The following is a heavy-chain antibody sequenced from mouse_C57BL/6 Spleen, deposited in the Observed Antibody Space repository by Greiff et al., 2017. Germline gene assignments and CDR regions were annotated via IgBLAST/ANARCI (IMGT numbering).Heavy chain of an antibody. CDR1: GFTFSSYA. D-gene: IGHD4-1*01. Sequence: EVQLVESGGGLVKPGGSLKLSCAASGFTFSSYAMSWVRQTPEKRLEWVATISDGGSYTYYPDNVKGRFTISRDNAKNNLYLQMSHLKSEDTAMYYCARDRELTGSWFAYWGQGTLVTVSA. J-gene: IGHJ3*01. V-gene: IGHV5-4*01. CDR2: ISDGGSYT. CDR3: ARDRELTGSWFAY.